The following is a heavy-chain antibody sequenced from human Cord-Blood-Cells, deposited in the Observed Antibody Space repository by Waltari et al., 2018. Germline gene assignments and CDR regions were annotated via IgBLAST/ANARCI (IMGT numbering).Heavy chain of an antibody. D-gene: IGHD3-10*01. CDR3: ARAENGSGSYSSKGGFDY. V-gene: IGHV3-30-3*01. J-gene: IGHJ4*02. Sequence: QVQLVESGGGVVQPGRSLRLSCAASGFTFSSYAMHWVRQAPGKELEWVAVISYDGSNKYYADCVQGRFTISRENAKNTLYLQMNSLRAEDTAVYYCARAENGSGSYSSKGGFDYWGQGTLVTGSS. CDR2: ISYDGSNK. CDR1: GFTFSSYA.